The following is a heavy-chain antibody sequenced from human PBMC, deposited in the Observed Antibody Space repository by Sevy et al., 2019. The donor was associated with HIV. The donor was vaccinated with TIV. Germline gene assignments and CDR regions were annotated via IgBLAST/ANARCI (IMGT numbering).Heavy chain of an antibody. CDR2: IIPIFGTA. J-gene: IGHJ6*02. Sequence: ASVKVSCKASGGTFSSYAISWLRQAPGQGLEWMGGIIPIFGTANYAQKFQGRVTITADESTSTAYMELSSLRSEDTAVYYCARGVTVGAITGYYYGMDVWGQGTTVTVSS. D-gene: IGHD1-26*01. CDR3: ARGVTVGAITGYYYGMDV. V-gene: IGHV1-69*13. CDR1: GGTFSSYA.